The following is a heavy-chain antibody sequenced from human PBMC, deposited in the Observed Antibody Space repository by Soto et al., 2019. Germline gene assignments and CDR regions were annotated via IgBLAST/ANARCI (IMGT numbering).Heavy chain of an antibody. CDR3: ASQRLYDSSSYPIDY. J-gene: IGHJ4*02. CDR1: GGSISSHY. D-gene: IGHD3-22*01. Sequence: PSETLSLTCTVSGGSISSHYWSWIRQPPGKGLEWIGYVYYRGSTNYNPSLKSRVTISVDTSKNQFSLKLSSVTAADTAVYYCASQRLYDSSSYPIDYWGQGTLVTVSS. CDR2: VYYRGST. V-gene: IGHV4-59*11.